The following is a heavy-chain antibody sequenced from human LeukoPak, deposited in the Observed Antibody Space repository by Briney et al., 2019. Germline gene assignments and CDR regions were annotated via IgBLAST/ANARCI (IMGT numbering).Heavy chain of an antibody. CDR1: GYTFTSYG. V-gene: IGHV1-18*04. CDR3: AREPRNYGMDA. J-gene: IGHJ6*04. Sequence: ASVKVSCKASGYTFTSYGISWVRQAPGQGLEWMGWISAYNGNTNYAQKLQGRVTITRDTSASTAYMELSSLRSEDTAVYYCAREPRNYGMDAWGKGTTVTVSS. CDR2: ISAYNGNT.